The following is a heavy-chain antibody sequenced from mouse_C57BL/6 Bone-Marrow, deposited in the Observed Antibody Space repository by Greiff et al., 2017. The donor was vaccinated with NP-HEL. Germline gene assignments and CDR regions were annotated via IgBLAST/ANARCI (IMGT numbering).Heavy chain of an antibody. D-gene: IGHD1-1*01. CDR2: INPYNGGT. CDR3: ARDRLYGSSDYWYFDV. V-gene: IGHV1-19*01. CDR1: GYTFTDYY. J-gene: IGHJ1*03. Sequence: VQLQQSGPVLVKPGASVKMSCKASGYTFTDYYMNWVKQSHGKSLEWIGVINPYNGGTSYNQKFKGKATLTVDKSSSTAYMELNSLTSEDSAVYYCARDRLYGSSDYWYFDVWGTGTTVTVSS.